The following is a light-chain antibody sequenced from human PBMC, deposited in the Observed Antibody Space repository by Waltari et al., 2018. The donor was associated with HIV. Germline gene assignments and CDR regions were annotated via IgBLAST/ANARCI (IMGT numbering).Light chain of an antibody. CDR1: SSAIAAYNS. J-gene: IGLJ1*01. CDR2: EVT. CDR3: TSYTSISTLV. V-gene: IGLV2-14*01. Sequence: QSALTQPASVSGSPGQSITISCPGTSSAIAAYNSVSWYQHHPGKVPKLLIYEVTNRPSGVSHRFSGSKSGNTASLTISGLQAEDEADFYCTSYTSISTLVFGTGTKVTVL.